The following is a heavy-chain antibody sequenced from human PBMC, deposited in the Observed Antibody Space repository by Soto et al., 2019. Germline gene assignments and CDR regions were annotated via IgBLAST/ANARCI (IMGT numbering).Heavy chain of an antibody. V-gene: IGHV4-59*01. J-gene: IGHJ1*01. CDR2: IYYSGST. D-gene: IGHD3-22*01. CDR1: GGYISSYY. Sequence: PSETLSLTCTVSGGYISSYYWSWIRQPPGKGLEWIGYIYYSGSTNYNPSLKSRVTISVDTSKNQFSLKLSSVTAADTAVYYCSRDFGIVVIITQHWGQGTLVTVSS. CDR3: SRDFGIVVIITQH.